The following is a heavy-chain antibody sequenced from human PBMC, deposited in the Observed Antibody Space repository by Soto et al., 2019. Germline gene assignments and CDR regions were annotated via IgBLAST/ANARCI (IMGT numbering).Heavy chain of an antibody. D-gene: IGHD2-21*01. J-gene: IGHJ4*02. CDR2: INPSGGTT. Sequence: ASVKVSCKASGYTFTNYYMHWVRQAPGQGLEWMGIINPSGGTTSYAQRFQGSVTMTRDTSTSTLYMELSSLRSEDTAVYYCARSPLVVNATHFDYWGQGTLVTVSP. CDR1: GYTFTNYY. CDR3: ARSPLVVNATHFDY. V-gene: IGHV1-46*01.